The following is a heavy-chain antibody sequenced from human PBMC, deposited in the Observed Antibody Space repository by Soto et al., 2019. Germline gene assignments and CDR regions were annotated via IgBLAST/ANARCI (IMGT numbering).Heavy chain of an antibody. CDR3: AREGPALYYYSGMDV. J-gene: IGHJ6*02. CDR1: GYSFTTYG. CDR2: ISAYNGNT. Sequence: QVQLVQSGGEVKKPGASVKVSCKTSGYSFTTYGISWVRQAPGQGLEWMGWISAYNGNTNYAQKLQGRVTMTTDTSTSTAYRELRSLRSDDTAVYYCAREGPALYYYSGMDVWGQGSTVTVSS. V-gene: IGHV1-18*01.